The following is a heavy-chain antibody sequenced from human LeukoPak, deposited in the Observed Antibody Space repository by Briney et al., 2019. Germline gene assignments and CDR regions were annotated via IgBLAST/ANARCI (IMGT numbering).Heavy chain of an antibody. CDR3: ARGLNSIPEAFDI. CDR2: INQSGST. D-gene: IGHD2-21*01. CDR1: GGSFSGYY. V-gene: IGHV4-34*01. Sequence: SETLSLTCAVYGGSFSGYYWNWIRQPPGKGLEWIGEINQSGSTNYNPSLKSRVTISVHMSKNQFSLKLSSVTAADTAVYYCARGLNSIPEAFDIWGQGTMVTVSS. J-gene: IGHJ3*02.